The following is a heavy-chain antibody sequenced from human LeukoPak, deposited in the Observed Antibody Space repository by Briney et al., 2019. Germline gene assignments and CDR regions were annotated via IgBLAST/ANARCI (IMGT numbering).Heavy chain of an antibody. CDR2: ISGGGDT. CDR1: GFTFSSYA. J-gene: IGHJ4*02. D-gene: IGHD7-27*01. Sequence: GGSLRLSCAASGFTFSSYAMSWVRQAPGKGLEWVSTISGGGDTYYPDSVKGRFTVSRDNSKNTLYVQMNSLRAEDTAVYYCAKGLTGHYYWGQGTLVTVSS. CDR3: AKGLTGHYY. V-gene: IGHV3-23*01.